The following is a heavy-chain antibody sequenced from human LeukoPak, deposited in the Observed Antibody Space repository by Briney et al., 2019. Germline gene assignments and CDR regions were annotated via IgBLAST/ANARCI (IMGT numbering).Heavy chain of an antibody. CDR2: IYTSGST. J-gene: IGHJ4*02. V-gene: IGHV4-61*02. CDR1: GGSISSGSYY. CDR3: ASAPLTTVGFDY. Sequence: SETLSLTCTVSGGSISSGSYYWNWLRQPAGKGLEWIGRIYTSGSTNYNPSLKSRVTISVDTSKNQFSLNLSSVTAADTAVYYCASAPLTTVGFDYWGQGTLVTVSS. D-gene: IGHD4-23*01.